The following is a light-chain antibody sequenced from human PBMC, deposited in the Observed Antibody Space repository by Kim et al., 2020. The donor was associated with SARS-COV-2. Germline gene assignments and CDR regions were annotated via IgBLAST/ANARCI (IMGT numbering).Light chain of an antibody. J-gene: IGLJ2*01. CDR2: FKN. CDR1: SLRNYY. V-gene: IGLV3-19*02. Sequence: SSELTQDPAVSVALGQTVRITCQGDSLRNYYASWYQQRPGQAPVRVYFKNERPSGIPDRFSGSSSGNTAFLTITGAQAEDEADYYCNSWDNSGDRVVFGGGTQLTVL. CDR3: NSWDNSGDRVV.